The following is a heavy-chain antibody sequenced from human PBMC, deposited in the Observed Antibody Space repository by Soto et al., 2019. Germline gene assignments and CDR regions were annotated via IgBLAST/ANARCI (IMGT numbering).Heavy chain of an antibody. V-gene: IGHV3-33*01. Sequence: GGSLRLSCAASGFTFSSYGMHWVRQAPGKGLEWVAVIWYDGSNKYYADSVKGRFTISRDNSKNTLYLQMNSLRAEDTAVYYCARDTYYDFWSGWVEGYYGMDVWGQGTTVTVSS. CDR1: GFTFSSYG. CDR3: ARDTYYDFWSGWVEGYYGMDV. D-gene: IGHD3-3*01. J-gene: IGHJ6*02. CDR2: IWYDGSNK.